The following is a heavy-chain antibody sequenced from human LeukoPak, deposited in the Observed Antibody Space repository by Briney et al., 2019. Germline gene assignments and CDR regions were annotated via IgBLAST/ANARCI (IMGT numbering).Heavy chain of an antibody. J-gene: IGHJ4*02. CDR1: GYTFASCG. V-gene: IGHV1-18*01. D-gene: IGHD1-26*01. Sequence: ASVKVSCKASGYTFASCGISWVRQAPGQGLEWMGWISVYNGHTNYAQKLQGRVTMTTDTSTSTAYMELRSLRSDDTAVYYCASTAGSYYPFDYWGQGTLVTVSS. CDR3: ASTAGSYYPFDY. CDR2: ISVYNGHT.